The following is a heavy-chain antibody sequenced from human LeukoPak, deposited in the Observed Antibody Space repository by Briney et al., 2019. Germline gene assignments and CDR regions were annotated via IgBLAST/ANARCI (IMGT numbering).Heavy chain of an antibody. CDR3: ARYSSSSSVVA. Sequence: GGSLRISCAASGFTFSSYAMSWVRQAPGKGLEWLANTKPDGSETHYVDSVKGRFTVSRDNAKNSLYLQVDSLRADDTAVYYCARYSSSSSVVALGQGALVTVSS. V-gene: IGHV3-7*01. D-gene: IGHD6-13*01. CDR1: GFTFSSYA. CDR2: TKPDGSET. J-gene: IGHJ5*02.